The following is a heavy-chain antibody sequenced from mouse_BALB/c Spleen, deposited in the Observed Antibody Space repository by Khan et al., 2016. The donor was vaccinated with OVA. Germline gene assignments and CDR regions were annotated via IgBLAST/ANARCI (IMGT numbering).Heavy chain of an antibody. J-gene: IGHJ4*01. CDR2: INPKNGIT. D-gene: IGHD3-3*01. V-gene: IGHV1-18*01. CDR1: GYTFTEYT. Sequence: VQLQQSGPELVKPGASVKISCKTSGYTFTEYTLHWVKQSHGKSLEWFGVINPKNGITSYNQKFKGKATLTVDKSSSTAYMEFRSLTSEDSAVYCCARDAGRYWGQGTSVTVSS. CDR3: ARDAGRY.